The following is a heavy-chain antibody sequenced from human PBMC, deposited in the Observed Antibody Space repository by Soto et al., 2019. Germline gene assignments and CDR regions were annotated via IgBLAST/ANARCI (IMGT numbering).Heavy chain of an antibody. Sequence: GGSLRLSCAASGFTVIRNYMSWVRQAPGKGLEWVSVIYSGGSTYYADSVKGRFTISRDNSKNTLYLQMNSLRAEDTAVYYCARAMINCSGGSCYYYYYMDVWGKGTTVTVSS. V-gene: IGHV3-66*01. CDR3: ARAMINCSGGSCYYYYYMDV. D-gene: IGHD2-15*01. CDR2: IYSGGST. J-gene: IGHJ6*03. CDR1: GFTVIRNY.